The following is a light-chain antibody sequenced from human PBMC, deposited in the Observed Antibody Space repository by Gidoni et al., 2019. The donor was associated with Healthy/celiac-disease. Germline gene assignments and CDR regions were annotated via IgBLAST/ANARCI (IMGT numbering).Light chain of an antibody. J-gene: IGLJ1*01. V-gene: IGLV2-14*01. Sequence: QSALTQPASVSGSPGQSITISCTGTSSDVGGYNYVSWYQQHPGEAPKLMIYDVSKRPSGVSNRFSGSRSGNTASLTISGLQAEDEADYYCSSYTSSSTLGGVFGTGTKVTVL. CDR2: DVS. CDR3: SSYTSSSTLGGV. CDR1: SSDVGGYNY.